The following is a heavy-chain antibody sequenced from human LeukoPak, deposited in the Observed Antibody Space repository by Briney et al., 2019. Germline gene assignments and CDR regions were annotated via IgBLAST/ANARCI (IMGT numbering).Heavy chain of an antibody. V-gene: IGHV3-7*03. Sequence: GGSLRLSCAASRFTFRSYWMSWVRQAPGKGLEWVANIKQDGSERYYVDSVKGRFTISRDNAKNLVYLQLNSPRVEDTAVYYCARDGGPFDSWGQGTLVTVSS. J-gene: IGHJ4*02. CDR1: RFTFRSYW. D-gene: IGHD2-15*01. CDR3: ARDGGPFDS. CDR2: IKQDGSER.